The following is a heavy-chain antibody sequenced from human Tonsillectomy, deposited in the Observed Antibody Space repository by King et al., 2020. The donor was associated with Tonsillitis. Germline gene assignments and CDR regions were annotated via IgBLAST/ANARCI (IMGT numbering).Heavy chain of an antibody. J-gene: IGHJ5*02. D-gene: IGHD5-18*01. CDR1: GFSLSTSGVG. Sequence: TLKESGPTLVKPTQTLTLTCTFSGFSLSTSGVGVGWIRQPPGKALEWLALIYWNDDKRYSPSLKSSLTITKDTSRNQVVLIMTNLDPVETTTYYFAPIPDLRRYRFGPRYRFDPGGQGTLVTVSS. CDR2: IYWNDDK. CDR3: APIPDLRRYRFGPRYRFDP. V-gene: IGHV2-5*01.